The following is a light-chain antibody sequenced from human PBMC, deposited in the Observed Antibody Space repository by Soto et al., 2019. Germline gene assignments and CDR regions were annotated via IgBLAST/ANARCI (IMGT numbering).Light chain of an antibody. V-gene: IGLV2-14*01. CDR3: SSYTSRSTLDYV. CDR2: EVS. CDR1: SSVVGGYNY. J-gene: IGLJ1*01. Sequence: QSALTQPASVSGSPGQSITISCTGTSSVVGGYNYVSWYQQHPGKAPKLMIYEVSNRPSGVSNRFSGSKSGNTASLTISGLQAEDEADYYCSSYTSRSTLDYVFGSGTKVTVL.